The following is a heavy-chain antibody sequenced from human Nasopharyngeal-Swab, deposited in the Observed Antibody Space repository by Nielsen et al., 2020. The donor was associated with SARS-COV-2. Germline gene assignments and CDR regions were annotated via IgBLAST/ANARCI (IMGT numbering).Heavy chain of an antibody. D-gene: IGHD6-13*01. CDR2: IRSKAYGGTT. V-gene: IGHV3-49*03. Sequence: GESLKISCTASGFTFGDYAMSRFRQAPGKGLEWVGFIRSKAYGGTTEYAASVKGRFTISRDDSKSIAYLQMNSLKTEDTAVYYCTRAASGYSSSWDEYWGQGTLVTVSS. CDR3: TRAASGYSSSWDEY. J-gene: IGHJ4*02. CDR1: GFTFGDYA.